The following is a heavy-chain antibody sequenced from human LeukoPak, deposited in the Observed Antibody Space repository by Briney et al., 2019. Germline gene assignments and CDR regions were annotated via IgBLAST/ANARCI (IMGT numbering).Heavy chain of an antibody. CDR1: GFTFSSYA. CDR3: AREGWFDP. CDR2: ISYDGSNK. V-gene: IGHV3-30-3*01. Sequence: GGSLRLSCAASGFTFSSYAMHWVRQAPGKGLEWVAVISYDGSNKYYADSVKGRFTISRDNAKNSLYLQMNSLRAEDTAVYYCAREGWFDPWGQGTLVTVSS. J-gene: IGHJ5*02.